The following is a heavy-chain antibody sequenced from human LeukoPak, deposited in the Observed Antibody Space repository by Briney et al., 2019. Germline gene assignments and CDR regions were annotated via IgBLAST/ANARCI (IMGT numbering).Heavy chain of an antibody. D-gene: IGHD6-13*01. CDR1: GFSFNNYG. J-gene: IGHJ3*02. CDR2: ISGSGGGT. V-gene: IGHV3-23*01. Sequence: GGSLRLSCATSGFSFNNYGMSRVRQAPGKGLEWVSAISGSGGGTYYADSVKGRFTISRDNSKNTLYLQMNSLRAEDTAVYYCARDSSSSWYYVGAFDIWGQGTMVTVSS. CDR3: ARDSSSSWYYVGAFDI.